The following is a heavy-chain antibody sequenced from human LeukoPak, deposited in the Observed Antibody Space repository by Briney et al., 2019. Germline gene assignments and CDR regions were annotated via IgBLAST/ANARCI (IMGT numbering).Heavy chain of an antibody. CDR1: GYTFTSYG. V-gene: IGHV1-18*01. Sequence: GPVKVSCKASGYTFTSYGISWVRQAPGQGLEWMGWISAYNGNTNYAQKLQGRVTMTTDTSTSTAYMRLRSLRSDDTAVYYCARVGSHYDILTGYYNWGQGTLVTVSS. D-gene: IGHD3-9*01. CDR2: ISAYNGNT. CDR3: ARVGSHYDILTGYYN. J-gene: IGHJ4*02.